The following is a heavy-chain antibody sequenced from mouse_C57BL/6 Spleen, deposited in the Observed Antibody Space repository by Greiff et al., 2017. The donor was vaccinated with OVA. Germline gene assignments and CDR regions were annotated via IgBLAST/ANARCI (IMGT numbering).Heavy chain of an antibody. Sequence: VKLQQPGAELVKPGASVKLSCKASGYTFTSYWMHWVKQRPGQGLEWIGMIHPNSGSTNYNEKFKSKATLTVDKSSSTAYMQLSSLTSEDSAVYYWARHAWDGFDYWGQGTTLTVSS. J-gene: IGHJ2*01. CDR1: GYTFTSYW. CDR2: IHPNSGST. D-gene: IGHD4-1*01. V-gene: IGHV1-64*01. CDR3: ARHAWDGFDY.